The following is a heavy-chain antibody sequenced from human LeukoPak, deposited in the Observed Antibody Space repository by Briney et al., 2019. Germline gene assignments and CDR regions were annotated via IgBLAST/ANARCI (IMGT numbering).Heavy chain of an antibody. D-gene: IGHD2-15*01. CDR1: GFTFSSYG. V-gene: IGHV3-23*01. Sequence: GGSLRLSCAASGFTFSSYGMSWVRQAPGKGLEWVSAISGSGVGTYYADSVKGRFTISRDNSKNTLYLQMNTLRAEDTAVYYCAKGVGYCSGGSCQQFDYWGQGTLVTVSS. CDR2: ISGSGVGT. J-gene: IGHJ4*02. CDR3: AKGVGYCSGGSCQQFDY.